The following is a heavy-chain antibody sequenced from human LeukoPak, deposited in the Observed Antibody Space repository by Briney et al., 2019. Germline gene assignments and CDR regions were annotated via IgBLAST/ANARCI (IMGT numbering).Heavy chain of an antibody. Sequence: SGPTLVNPTQTLTLTCTFSGFSLSTRGVGVGWIRQPPGKALEWLSLIYWNDDKRYSPSLKSRLTITKDTSKNQVVLTMTNMDPVDTATYYCAHRREVYLGGGSFDYWGQGTLVTVSS. J-gene: IGHJ4*02. V-gene: IGHV2-5*01. CDR2: IYWNDDK. CDR3: AHRREVYLGGGSFDY. D-gene: IGHD3-16*01. CDR1: GFSLSTRGVG.